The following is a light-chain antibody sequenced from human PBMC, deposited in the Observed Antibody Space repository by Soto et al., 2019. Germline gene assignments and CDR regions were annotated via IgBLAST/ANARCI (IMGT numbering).Light chain of an antibody. Sequence: DIQMTQSPSSLSASVGDRVTITCRASQSISGYLNWYQQKPGKAPKLLIYDASSLESGVPSRFSGSGSGTEFTLTISSLQPDDFATYYCQQYNSYSGWTFGQGTKVDIK. V-gene: IGKV1-5*01. CDR2: DAS. CDR1: QSISGY. CDR3: QQYNSYSGWT. J-gene: IGKJ1*01.